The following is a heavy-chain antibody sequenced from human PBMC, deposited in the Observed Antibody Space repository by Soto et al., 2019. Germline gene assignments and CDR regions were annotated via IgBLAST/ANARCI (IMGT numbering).Heavy chain of an antibody. J-gene: IGHJ4*02. Sequence: ASVKVSCKASGYSFNNNAIHWVRQAPGQSLEWVGWINTGNGNRRYSENFKDRVTLSRDTSANTAYMELANLRSEDTAVYYCARPLRYVEGLPGGMDSWGQGTLVTVSS. V-gene: IGHV1-3*04. CDR2: INTGNGNR. D-gene: IGHD3-3*01. CDR3: ARPLRYVEGLPGGMDS. CDR1: GYSFNNNA.